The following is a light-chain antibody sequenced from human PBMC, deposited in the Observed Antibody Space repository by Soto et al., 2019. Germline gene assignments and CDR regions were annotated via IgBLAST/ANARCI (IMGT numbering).Light chain of an antibody. CDR3: CSYAGSFTYV. CDR2: DVS. Sequence: QSVLTQPRSVSGSPGQSVTISCTGTSSDVGGYNYVSWYQQHPGKAPKHMIYDVSKRPSGVPDRFSGSKSGNTASLTISGHQAEDEADYYCCSYAGSFTYVFGTGTKLTVL. CDR1: SSDVGGYNY. J-gene: IGLJ1*01. V-gene: IGLV2-11*01.